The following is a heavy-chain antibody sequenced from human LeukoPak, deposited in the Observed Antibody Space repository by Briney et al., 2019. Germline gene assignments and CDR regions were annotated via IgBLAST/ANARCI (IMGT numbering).Heavy chain of an antibody. CDR1: GGSISSYY. D-gene: IGHD2-21*02. CDR3: ARRRGGYYAFDI. CDR2: IYYSGST. J-gene: IGHJ3*02. Sequence: SETLSLTCTVSGGSISSYYWSWIRQPPGEGLEWIGYIYYSGSTNYNPSLKSRVTISVDTSKNQFSLKLSSVTAADPAVYYCARRRGGYYAFDIWGQGTMVTVSS. V-gene: IGHV4-59*12.